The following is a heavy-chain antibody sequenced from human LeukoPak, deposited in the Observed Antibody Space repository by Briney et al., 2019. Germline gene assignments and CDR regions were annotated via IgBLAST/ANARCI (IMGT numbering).Heavy chain of an antibody. V-gene: IGHV6-1*01. J-gene: IGHJ6*02. Sequence: SQTLSLTCAISGDSVSSNSAAWNWIRQSPSRGLEWLGRTYYRSKWYNDYAVSVKSRITINPDTSKNQFSLQLNSVTPEDTAVYYCARGIAAAPPPSIGMDVWGQGTTVTVSS. CDR3: ARGIAAAPPPSIGMDV. CDR1: GDSVSSNSAA. CDR2: TYYRSKWYN. D-gene: IGHD6-13*01.